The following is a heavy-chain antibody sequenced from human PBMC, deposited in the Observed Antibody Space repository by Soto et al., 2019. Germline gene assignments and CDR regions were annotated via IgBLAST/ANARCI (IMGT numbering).Heavy chain of an antibody. D-gene: IGHD1-1*01. CDR3: ANDRDGYNVPFDS. V-gene: IGHV3-30*18. CDR2: ISYDGSNK. CDR1: GFTFSRHG. J-gene: IGHJ4*02. Sequence: QVQLVESGGGVVQPGRSLRLSCAASGFTFSRHGMLWVRQAPGKGLEWVAVISYDGSNKYYADSVKGRFTISRDNSKNTLFLQMNSLRAEDTAVYFCANDRDGYNVPFDSWGQGALVTVSS.